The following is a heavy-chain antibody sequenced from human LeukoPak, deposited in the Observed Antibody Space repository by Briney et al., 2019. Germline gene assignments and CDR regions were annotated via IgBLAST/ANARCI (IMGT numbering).Heavy chain of an antibody. J-gene: IGHJ4*01. CDR2: ISFDGTNK. V-gene: IGHV3-30*18. CDR1: GFTFSHYA. CDR3: AKGGYYEHPWYFDC. Sequence: GRSVRLSCAASGFTFSHYAMHWARQAPGKGLEWVAVISFDGTNKFYADSVKGRFTISRDNSKNALYLQMNSLGAEDTAVYYCAKGGYYEHPWYFDCWGHGILVSVSS. D-gene: IGHD3-22*01.